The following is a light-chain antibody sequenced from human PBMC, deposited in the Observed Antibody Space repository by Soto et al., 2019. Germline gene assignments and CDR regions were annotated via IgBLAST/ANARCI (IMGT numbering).Light chain of an antibody. CDR3: QQYNHWSPMST. J-gene: IGKJ2*01. Sequence: EIVMTQSPDTLSVSPGERATLSCRASQNVGRNVAWYQQRPGQAPRLLIHGTSTRAADIPARFSGSVSGTEFTLTINSLQPEDFVIYYCQQYNHWSPMSTFGQGTKLEMK. CDR2: GTS. CDR1: QNVGRN. V-gene: IGKV3-15*01.